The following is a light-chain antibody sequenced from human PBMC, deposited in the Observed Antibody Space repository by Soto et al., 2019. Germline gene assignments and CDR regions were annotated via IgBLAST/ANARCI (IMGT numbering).Light chain of an antibody. Sequence: EIVMTQSPATLSVSPGERATLSCRASQSIRNNLAWYQQKPGQAPRLLIYGASTMATGMPARFSGSGSGTEFTVTISSLKSEDFAVYYCHRYGSSPTFDQGTRLEIK. J-gene: IGKJ2*01. CDR3: HRYGSSPT. CDR1: QSIRNN. CDR2: GAS. V-gene: IGKV3D-15*02.